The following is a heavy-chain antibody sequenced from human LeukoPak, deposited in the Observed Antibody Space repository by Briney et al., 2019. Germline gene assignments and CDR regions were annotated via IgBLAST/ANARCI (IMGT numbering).Heavy chain of an antibody. V-gene: IGHV3-30*02. CDR1: GFTFSSYG. CDR3: ANEWLHISGTYKANN. J-gene: IGHJ4*02. Sequence: PGGSLRLSCAAPGFTFSSYGMHWVRQAPGKGLEWVAFILNDGTNKYHADSVKGRFTVSRDNSKNTLYLQMNSLRTEDSAVYYCANEWLHISGTYKANNWGQGTLVTVSS. D-gene: IGHD3-10*01. CDR2: ILNDGTNK.